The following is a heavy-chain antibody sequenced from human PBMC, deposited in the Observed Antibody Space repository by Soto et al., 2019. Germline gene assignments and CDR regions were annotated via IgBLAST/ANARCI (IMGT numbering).Heavy chain of an antibody. J-gene: IGHJ5*02. Sequence: EVQLLQSGGGLVQPGESLRLSCTGSGFGFSDYAMTWVRQAPGKGLEWVSIMSGSGDRTYYADSAKGRFTISRDNSKNTVYLQMNSLRAEDTAIYYCAKEYQEAALWGWSAPWGQGSLVTVSA. CDR1: GFGFSDYA. V-gene: IGHV3-23*01. D-gene: IGHD7-27*01. CDR3: AKEYQEAALWGWSAP. CDR2: MSGSGDRT.